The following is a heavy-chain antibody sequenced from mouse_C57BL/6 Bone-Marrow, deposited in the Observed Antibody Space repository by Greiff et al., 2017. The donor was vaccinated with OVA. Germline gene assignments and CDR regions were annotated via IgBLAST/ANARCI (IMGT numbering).Heavy chain of an antibody. CDR1: GYAFSSSW. V-gene: IGHV1-82*01. Sequence: QVQLQQSGPELVKPGASVKISCKASGYAFSSSWMNWVKQRPGKGLEWIGRIYPGDGDTNYTGKFKGKATLTEDKSSSTAYMQLSSLTSEDSAVYFCARHEVGYYASYFDYWGQGTTLTVSS. J-gene: IGHJ2*01. CDR2: IYPGDGDT. D-gene: IGHD2-3*01. CDR3: ARHEVGYYASYFDY.